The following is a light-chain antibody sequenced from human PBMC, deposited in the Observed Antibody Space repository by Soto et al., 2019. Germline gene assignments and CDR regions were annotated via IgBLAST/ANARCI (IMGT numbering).Light chain of an antibody. Sequence: QSALTQPASVSGSPGQSITISCTGTSSDIGDYKYVSWYQQHPGNPPKLIIYDVSDRPSGVSNRFSGSKSGNTASLTISGLQAEDEADYYCSSYTSSSTYVFGTGTKLTVL. CDR3: SSYTSSSTYV. CDR1: SSDIGDYKY. J-gene: IGLJ1*01. CDR2: DVS. V-gene: IGLV2-14*03.